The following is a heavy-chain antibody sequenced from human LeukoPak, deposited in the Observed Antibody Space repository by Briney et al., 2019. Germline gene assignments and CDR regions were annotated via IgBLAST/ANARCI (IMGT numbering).Heavy chain of an antibody. Sequence: ASVKVSCKASGYTFTSYDMNWVRQATGQGLEWMGYMNPNSGNTGYAQKFQGRVTMTRNTSISTAYMELSSLRFEDTAVYYCARVPREIASIWGQGTMVTVSS. CDR3: ARVPREIASI. V-gene: IGHV1-8*01. J-gene: IGHJ3*02. CDR2: MNPNSGNT. CDR1: GYTFTSYD. D-gene: IGHD3-16*02.